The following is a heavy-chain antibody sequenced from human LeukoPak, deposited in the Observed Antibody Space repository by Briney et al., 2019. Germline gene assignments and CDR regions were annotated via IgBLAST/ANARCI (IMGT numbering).Heavy chain of an antibody. CDR1: GFTFSNYA. D-gene: IGHD6-6*01. V-gene: IGHV3-23*01. J-gene: IGHJ5*02. CDR2: ISGSGIST. CDR3: ARGSRAARQNDWFDP. Sequence: GVSLRLSCAASGFTFSNYAMHWVRQVPGRGLEWVSSISGSGISTYFADSVKGRFTISRDNSKDTLFLQMNSLRAVDTAIYYCARGSRAARQNDWFDPWGLGTLVTVSS.